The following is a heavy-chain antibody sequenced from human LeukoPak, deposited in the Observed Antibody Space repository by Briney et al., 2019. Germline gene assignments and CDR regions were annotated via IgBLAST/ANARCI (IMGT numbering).Heavy chain of an antibody. J-gene: IGHJ6*03. CDR3: ARESSGNYYNPLGYMDV. CDR2: IYTSGST. D-gene: IGHD3-10*01. V-gene: IGHV4-4*09. Sequence: SETLSLTCTVSGGSISSYYWSWIRQPPGKGLEWIGYIYTSGSTNYNPSLKSRVTMSVDTSKNQFSLNLSSVTAADTAVYYCARESSGNYYNPLGYMDVWGKGTTVTVSS. CDR1: GGSISSYY.